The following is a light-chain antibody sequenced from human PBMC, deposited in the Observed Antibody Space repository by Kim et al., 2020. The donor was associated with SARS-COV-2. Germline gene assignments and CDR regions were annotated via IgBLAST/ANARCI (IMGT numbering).Light chain of an antibody. CDR2: DVS. CDR1: SSDVGGYNY. J-gene: IGLJ2*01. CDR3: SSYTTGTTRV. Sequence: QSALTQPASVSGSPGQSITISCTGTSSDVGGYNYVSWYQQHPGKAPKLMIYDVSNRLSGVSNRFSGSKSGNTASLTISGLQTEDEADYYFSSYTTGTTRVLGGGTQLTVL. V-gene: IGLV2-14*03.